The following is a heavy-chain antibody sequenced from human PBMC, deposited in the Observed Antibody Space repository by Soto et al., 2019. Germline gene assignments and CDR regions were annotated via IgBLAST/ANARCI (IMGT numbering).Heavy chain of an antibody. CDR1: GFSISSGYY. V-gene: IGHV4-38-2*01. CDR2: MYYSGTT. Sequence: SETLSLTCAVSGFSISSGYYWGWIRQPPGKGLEWIGSMYYSGTTYYNPSLKSRVAISVDTSRNQFSLKLRSVTAADTALYYCVRQQYDFLVDPWGQGTLVTSPQ. CDR3: VRQQYDFLVDP. J-gene: IGHJ5*02. D-gene: IGHD3-16*01.